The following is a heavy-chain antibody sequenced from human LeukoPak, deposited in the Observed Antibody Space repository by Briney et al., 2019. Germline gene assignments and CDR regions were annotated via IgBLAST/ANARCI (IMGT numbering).Heavy chain of an antibody. Sequence: GGSLRLSCTASGFTFGDYAMSWIRQAPGNGLELVSYISSSGSAIYYAYSVKGRFTISRDNPKNSLYLQMNSLRAEDTAVYYCARDYGGSSPFDYWGQGTLVTVSS. CDR3: ARDYGGSSPFDY. CDR1: GFTFGDYA. D-gene: IGHD4-23*01. J-gene: IGHJ4*02. CDR2: ISSSGSAI. V-gene: IGHV3-11*04.